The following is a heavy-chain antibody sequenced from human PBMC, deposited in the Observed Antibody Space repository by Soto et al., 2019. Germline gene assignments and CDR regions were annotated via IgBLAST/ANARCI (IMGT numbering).Heavy chain of an antibody. CDR1: GASISGFY. V-gene: IGHV4-4*07. Sequence: PSETLSLTCAVSGASISGFYWSWIRKSAGKGLEWIGRIYATGTTDYNPSLKSRVMMSVDTSKKQFSLKLRSVTAADTAVYYCVRDGTKTLRDWFDPWGQGISVTVSS. CDR3: VRDGTKTLRDWFDP. J-gene: IGHJ5*02. CDR2: IYATGTT. D-gene: IGHD1-1*01.